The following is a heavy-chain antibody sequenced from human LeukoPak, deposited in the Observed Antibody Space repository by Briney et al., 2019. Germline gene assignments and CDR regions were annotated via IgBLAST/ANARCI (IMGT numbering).Heavy chain of an antibody. D-gene: IGHD5-12*01. CDR2: TYYSGNS. V-gene: IGHV4-30-4*07. Sequence: PSQTLSLTCAVSGDSINSASNSWNWIRQPPGKGLEWIGYTYYSGNSYYNPSLKTPVTISVDTSKNQFSLRLTSVTAADTAVYYCARSFSRDGGYDWAEAFDIWGQGTMVTVSS. CDR3: ARSFSRDGGYDWAEAFDI. J-gene: IGHJ3*02. CDR1: GDSINSASNS.